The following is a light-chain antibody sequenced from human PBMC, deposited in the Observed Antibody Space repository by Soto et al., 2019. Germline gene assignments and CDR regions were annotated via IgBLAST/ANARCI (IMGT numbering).Light chain of an antibody. Sequence: ETVLTQSPATLSLSPGERATLSCRASQSVSSNLAWYQQKPGQAPRLLIYGASTRATGIPARFSGSGSGTDFTLTISSLQSEDFAVYYCQQYNNWPWTFGQGTKVDIK. V-gene: IGKV3D-15*01. CDR1: QSVSSN. J-gene: IGKJ1*01. CDR2: GAS. CDR3: QQYNNWPWT.